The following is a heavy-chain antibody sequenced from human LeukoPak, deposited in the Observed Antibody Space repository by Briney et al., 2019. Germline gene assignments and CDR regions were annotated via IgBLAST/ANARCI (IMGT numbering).Heavy chain of an antibody. CDR2: TYYSGGT. Sequence: SETLSLTCTVSGGSISNYYWAWIRQPPGKELEWIGHTYYSGGTNYNPSLRSRVTISVDTSKNQFFLKLSSVTAADTAVYYCARDARPPETMYYYDSSGYYWFDPWGQGTLVTVSS. CDR1: GGSISNYY. D-gene: IGHD3-22*01. CDR3: ARDARPPETMYYYDSSGYYWFDP. J-gene: IGHJ5*02. V-gene: IGHV4-59*01.